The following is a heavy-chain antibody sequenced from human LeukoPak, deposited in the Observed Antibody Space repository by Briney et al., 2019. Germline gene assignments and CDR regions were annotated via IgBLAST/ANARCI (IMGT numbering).Heavy chain of an antibody. CDR2: IKTKAAGGTT. J-gene: IGHJ4*02. CDR3: TTGLGY. V-gene: IGHV3-15*01. Sequence: GGSLRLSCEAPENTSSVAGLTWVPQAPGKGLEWVGRIKTKAAGGTTDYAAPVQGRFTISRDDSESTLKLQINSLKTEDTAVYYCTTGLGYGGQGTLVTVSS. CDR1: ENTSSVAG.